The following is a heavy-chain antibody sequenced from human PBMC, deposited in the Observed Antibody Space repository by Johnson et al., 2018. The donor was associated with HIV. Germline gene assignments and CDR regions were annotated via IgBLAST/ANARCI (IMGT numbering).Heavy chain of an antibody. V-gene: IGHV3-48*04. J-gene: IGHJ3*02. Sequence: MQLVESGGGVVQPGRSLRLSCAASGFTFSSYAMHWVRQAPGKGLEWVSYITSSGSTVYYADSVKGRFTISRDNTKNSLYLQMNILSAEDTAMYFCARGGPFHAFDIWGQGTMVTVSS. D-gene: IGHD2-21*01. CDR3: ARGGPFHAFDI. CDR2: ITSSGSTV. CDR1: GFTFSSYA.